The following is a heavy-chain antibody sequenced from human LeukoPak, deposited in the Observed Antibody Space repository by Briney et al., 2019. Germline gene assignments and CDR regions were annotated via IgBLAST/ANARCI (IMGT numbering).Heavy chain of an antibody. CDR2: LYTSGST. V-gene: IGHV4-4*07. CDR1: GGSISSYY. D-gene: IGHD3-22*01. CDR3: ARGASGYYYG. J-gene: IGHJ4*02. Sequence: SETLSLTCTVSGGSISSYYWRWIRQPAGKGQEWIGRLYTSGSTNYNPSLKSRVTMSVDTSKNQFSLRLSSVPAADTAVYYCARGASGYYYGWGQGILVTVSS.